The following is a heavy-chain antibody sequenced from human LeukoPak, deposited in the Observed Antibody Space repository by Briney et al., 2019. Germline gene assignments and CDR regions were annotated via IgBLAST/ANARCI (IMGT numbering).Heavy chain of an antibody. V-gene: IGHV1-69*13. Sequence: SVKVSCKASAGTFNSYVISWVRQPPRQGLDYQGGIIPIFGTANYAQKFQGRVTITADESTSTAYMELSSLRSEDTAVYYCARAGSGYSSGSFDYWGQGTLVTVSS. J-gene: IGHJ4*02. CDR3: ARAGSGYSSGSFDY. D-gene: IGHD6-19*01. CDR1: AGTFNSYV. CDR2: IIPIFGTA.